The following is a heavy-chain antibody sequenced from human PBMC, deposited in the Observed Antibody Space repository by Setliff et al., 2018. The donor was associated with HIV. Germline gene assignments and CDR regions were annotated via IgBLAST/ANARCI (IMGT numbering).Heavy chain of an antibody. V-gene: IGHV1-2*06. CDR3: ARGRGRYYDSRSYLDY. CDR1: GYTFTDYF. Sequence: ASVKVSCKASGYTFTDYFIHWVRQAPGQGLEWMGRINPSRHNTIYAPRYQGRVTMTRDTSISTVYMELSGLRSEDTAVYYCARGRGRYYDSRSYLDYWGQGTLVTVSS. CDR2: INPSRHNT. J-gene: IGHJ4*02. D-gene: IGHD3-22*01.